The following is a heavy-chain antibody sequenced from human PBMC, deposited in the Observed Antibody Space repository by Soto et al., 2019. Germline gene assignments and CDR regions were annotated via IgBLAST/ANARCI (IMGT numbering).Heavy chain of an antibody. Sequence: QVQLQESGPGLVKPSQTLSLTCTVSVGSISSGGYYWSWIRQHPGKGLEWIGYIYYSGSTYYNPSLKSRVTISGDTSKHVFSLRLSSVTAADPAVYYCARGVGVVVAAPSCFDAWGQGTLVTVSS. CDR1: VGSISSGGYY. V-gene: IGHV4-31*03. D-gene: IGHD2-15*01. J-gene: IGHJ5*02. CDR2: IYYSGST. CDR3: ARGVGVVVAAPSCFDA.